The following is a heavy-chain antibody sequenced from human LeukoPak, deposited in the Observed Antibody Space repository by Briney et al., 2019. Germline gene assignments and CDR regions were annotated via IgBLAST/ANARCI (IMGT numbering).Heavy chain of an antibody. V-gene: IGHV1-69*13. Sequence: AVKVSCKTSGGTFSSYAISWVRQAPGQGLEWIGDIIPIFDTANYAQKFQDRVTITADESATTSYMELSSLRSEDTAVYYCARDATVRGPYGGHHFYSYMDVWGKGTTVTISS. CDR2: IIPIFDTA. CDR3: ARDATVRGPYGGHHFYSYMDV. D-gene: IGHD3-10*01. CDR1: GGTFSSYA. J-gene: IGHJ6*03.